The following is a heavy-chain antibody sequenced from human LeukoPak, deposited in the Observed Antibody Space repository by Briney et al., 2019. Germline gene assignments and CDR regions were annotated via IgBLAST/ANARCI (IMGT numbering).Heavy chain of an antibody. CDR1: GGTFSSYA. CDR3: ARGPSKWLLVY. D-gene: IGHD5-12*01. Sequence: SVKVSCKASGGTFSSYAIGWVRQAPGQGLEWMGRIIPILGIANYAQKFQGRVTITADKSTSTAYMELSSLRSEDTAVYYCARGPSKWLLVYWGQGTLVTVSS. V-gene: IGHV1-69*04. CDR2: IIPILGIA. J-gene: IGHJ4*02.